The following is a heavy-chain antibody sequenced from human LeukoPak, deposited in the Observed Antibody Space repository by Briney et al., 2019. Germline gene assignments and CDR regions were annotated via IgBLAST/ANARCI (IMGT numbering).Heavy chain of an antibody. CDR1: RYTLTDYY. D-gene: IGHD3-22*01. V-gene: IGHV1-2*02. Sequence: AAVNVSHKASRYTLTDYYMHWLRQAARQGLEWMGWINPNRGGTYYAQKFQGRVTMTRDTSISTAYMELSRLRCGDTAVYYCARDCFQKVVMQLRAWFDPWGQGTLVTVSS. J-gene: IGHJ5*02. CDR2: INPNRGGT. CDR3: ARDCFQKVVMQLRAWFDP.